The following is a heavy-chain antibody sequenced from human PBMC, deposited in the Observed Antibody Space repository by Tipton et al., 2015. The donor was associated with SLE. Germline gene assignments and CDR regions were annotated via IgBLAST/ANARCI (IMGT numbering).Heavy chain of an antibody. CDR3: ARDRGPYTNWFDP. V-gene: IGHV4-59*11. Sequence: TLSLTCTVSGGSLNNHFCSWIRQSAGKGLEWIGNMFDNGNTNYSPSLKSRVTMSLDTSKNQFSLKLTSVTTADTALYYCARDRGPYTNWFDPWGQGTLVTVSS. D-gene: IGHD1-14*01. J-gene: IGHJ5*02. CDR2: MFDNGNT. CDR1: GGSLNNHF.